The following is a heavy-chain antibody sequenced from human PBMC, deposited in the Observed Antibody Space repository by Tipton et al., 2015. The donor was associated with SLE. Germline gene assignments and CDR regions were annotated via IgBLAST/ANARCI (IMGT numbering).Heavy chain of an antibody. D-gene: IGHD3-3*01. J-gene: IGHJ5*02. CDR3: ARGGTVFGVVLNWFDP. CDR1: GDSMSTYY. CDR2: FYYSGSA. Sequence: LRLSCTVSGDSMSTYYWNWIRQFPGKGLEWIGYFYYSGSANYNPSLKSRVTISLDKSKNQFSLKLTSVTAADTAVYYCARGGTVFGVVLNWFDPWGQGSLVTVSS. V-gene: IGHV4-59*01.